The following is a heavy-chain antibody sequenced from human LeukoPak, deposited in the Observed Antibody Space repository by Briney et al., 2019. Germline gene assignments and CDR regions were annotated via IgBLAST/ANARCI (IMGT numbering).Heavy chain of an antibody. CDR2: IHHSGST. CDR3: ARGGSGSYYKGWFDP. Sequence: VKPSETLSLTCTVSGGSISSYYWSWIRQPPGKGLEWIGYIHHSGSTNYKPSLKSRVTISVDTSKNQFSLKLSSVTAADTAVYYCARGGSGSYYKGWFDPWGQGTLVTVSS. D-gene: IGHD3-10*01. V-gene: IGHV4-59*01. J-gene: IGHJ5*02. CDR1: GGSISSYY.